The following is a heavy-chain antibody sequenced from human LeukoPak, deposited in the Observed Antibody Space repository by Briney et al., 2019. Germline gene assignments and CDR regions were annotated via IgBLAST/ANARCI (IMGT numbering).Heavy chain of an antibody. CDR1: GDSVSSNSAA. D-gene: IGHD3-10*01. V-gene: IGHV6-1*01. CDR2: TYYRSKWYN. Sequence: SQTLSLTCAISGDSVSSNSAAWNWIRQSPSRGLEWLGRTYYRSKWYNDYAVSVKSRITINPDTSKTQFSLQLNSVTPEDTAVYYCARAYGSGSYYYYYGVDVWGQGTTVTVSS. CDR3: ARAYGSGSYYYYYGVDV. J-gene: IGHJ6*02.